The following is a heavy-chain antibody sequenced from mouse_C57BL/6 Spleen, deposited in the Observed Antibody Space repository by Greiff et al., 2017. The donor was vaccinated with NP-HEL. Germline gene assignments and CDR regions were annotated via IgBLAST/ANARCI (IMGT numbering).Heavy chain of an antibody. CDR2: IDPETGGT. CDR1: GYTFTDYE. CDR3: TRWRNYYGRPFDY. J-gene: IGHJ2*01. Sequence: VKLVESGAELVRPGASVTLSCKASGYTFTDYEMHWVKQTPVHGLEWIGAIDPETGGTAYNQKFKGKAILTADKSSSTAYMELRSLTSEDSAVYYCTRWRNYYGRPFDYWGQGTTLTVSS. V-gene: IGHV1-15*01. D-gene: IGHD1-1*01.